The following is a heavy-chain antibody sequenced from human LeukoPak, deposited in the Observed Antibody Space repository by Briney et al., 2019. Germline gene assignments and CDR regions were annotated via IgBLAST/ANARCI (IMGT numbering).Heavy chain of an antibody. D-gene: IGHD3-10*01. Sequence: GESLKISCKGSGYSFTYYWIGWVRQMPGKGLEWMAIIYPGDSDSRYSPSFQGQVTISADKSLSTAYLQWSSLKASDTAKYYCARQDGSGIYYFDYWGQGTLVTVSS. V-gene: IGHV5-51*01. CDR2: IYPGDSDS. CDR3: ARQDGSGIYYFDY. J-gene: IGHJ4*02. CDR1: GYSFTYYW.